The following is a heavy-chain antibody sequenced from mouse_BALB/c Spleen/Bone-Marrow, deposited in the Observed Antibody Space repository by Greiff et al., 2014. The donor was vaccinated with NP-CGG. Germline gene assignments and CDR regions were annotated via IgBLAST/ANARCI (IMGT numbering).Heavy chain of an antibody. CDR3: ARDGVYGSHYYAMDY. D-gene: IGHD1-1*02. V-gene: IGHV2-9*02. J-gene: IGHJ4*01. Sequence: VQRVESGPGLVAPSQSLSITCTVSGFSLTSYGVHWVRQPPGKGLEWLGVIWAGGNTNYNSALMSRLSISKDNSKSQVFLKMNSLQTDDTAMYYCARDGVYGSHYYAMDYWGQGTSVTVSS. CDR1: GFSLTSYG. CDR2: IWAGGNT.